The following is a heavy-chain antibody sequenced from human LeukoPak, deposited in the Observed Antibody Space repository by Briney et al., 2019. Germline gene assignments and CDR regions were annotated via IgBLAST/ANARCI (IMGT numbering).Heavy chain of an antibody. CDR1: GFTFSSYA. Sequence: GGSLRLSCAASGFTFSSYAMSWVRQAPGKGLEWVAFIRYDGSNKYYADSVKGRFTISRDNSKNTLYLQMNSLRAEDTAVYYCASGQPLDYWGQGTLVTVSS. J-gene: IGHJ4*02. D-gene: IGHD1-26*01. V-gene: IGHV3-30*02. CDR3: ASGQPLDY. CDR2: IRYDGSNK.